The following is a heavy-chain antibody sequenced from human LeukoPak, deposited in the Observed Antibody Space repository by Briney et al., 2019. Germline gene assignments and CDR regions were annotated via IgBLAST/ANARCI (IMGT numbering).Heavy chain of an antibody. CDR2: IDASGVNT. V-gene: IGHV3-23*01. CDR1: RFTFSGYA. Sequence: GGSLRLSCAASRFTFSGYAMYWVRQARGKGLEWVSCIDASGVNTYYADSVKGRFTISRDNSNNTLYLQMNSLRAEDTAVYYCAKGSGSGWYGWFDPWGQGTLVTVSS. D-gene: IGHD6-19*01. J-gene: IGHJ5*02. CDR3: AKGSGSGWYGWFDP.